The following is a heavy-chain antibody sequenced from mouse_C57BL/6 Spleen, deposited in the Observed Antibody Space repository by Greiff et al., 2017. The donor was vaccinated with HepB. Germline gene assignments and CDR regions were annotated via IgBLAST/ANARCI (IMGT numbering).Heavy chain of an antibody. CDR1: GYTFTSYW. V-gene: IGHV1-64*01. CDR2: IHPNSGST. J-gene: IGHJ1*03. D-gene: IGHD1-1*02. Sequence: QVQLKQPGAELVKPGASVKLSCKASGYTFTSYWMYWVKQRPGQGLEWIGMIHPNSGSTNYNEKIKSKAKLTVDKSSSTAYMQLSSLTSEDSAVYYCARGGVFYWYFDVWDTGTTVTVSS. CDR3: ARGGVFYWYFDV.